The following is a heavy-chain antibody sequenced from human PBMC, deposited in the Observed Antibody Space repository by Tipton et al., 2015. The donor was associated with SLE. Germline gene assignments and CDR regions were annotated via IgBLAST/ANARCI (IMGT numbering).Heavy chain of an antibody. Sequence: TLSLTCAVYGGSFSYHYWSWIRQPPGKGLEWIGYIYYTGNTNYNPSLKSRVTMSVDTSKSQFSLKLTFVSAADTAIYYCARMGLCTTTTCNEGAFDVWGQGSMVTVSS. J-gene: IGHJ3*01. CDR1: GGSFSYHY. V-gene: IGHV4-59*11. CDR3: ARMGLCTTTTCNEGAFDV. D-gene: IGHD2-2*01. CDR2: IYYTGNT.